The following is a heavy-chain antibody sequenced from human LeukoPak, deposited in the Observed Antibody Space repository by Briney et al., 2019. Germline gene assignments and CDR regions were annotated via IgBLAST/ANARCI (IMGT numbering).Heavy chain of an antibody. J-gene: IGHJ6*02. CDR3: ASDQGAGTDRFWMNYYYGMDV. D-gene: IGHD6-13*01. V-gene: IGHV1-2*02. CDR1: GYTFTGYY. CDR2: INPNSGGT. Sequence: ASVKVSCKASGYTFTGYYMHWVRQAPGQGLEWMGWINPNSGGTNYAQKFQGRVTMTRDTSMSTAYMALSRLSSADTAVYYCASDQGAGTDRFWMNYYYGMDVWGQGTTVPVSS.